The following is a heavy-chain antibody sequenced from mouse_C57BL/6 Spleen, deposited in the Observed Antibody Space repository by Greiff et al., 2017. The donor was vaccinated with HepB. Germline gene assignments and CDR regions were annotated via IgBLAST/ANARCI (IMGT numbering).Heavy chain of an antibody. CDR2: ISSGSSTI. Sequence: EVQVVESGGGLVKPGGSLKLSCAASGFTFSDYGMHWVRQAPEKGLEWVAYISSGSSTIYYADTVKGRFTISRDNAKNTLFLQMTSLRSEDTAMYYCAREVYYGNYVWYFDVWGTGTTVTVSS. CDR3: AREVYYGNYVWYFDV. J-gene: IGHJ1*03. D-gene: IGHD2-1*01. CDR1: GFTFSDYG. V-gene: IGHV5-17*01.